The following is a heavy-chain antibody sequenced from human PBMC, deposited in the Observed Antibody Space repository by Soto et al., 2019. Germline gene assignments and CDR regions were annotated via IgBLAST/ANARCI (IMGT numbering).Heavy chain of an antibody. Sequence: GASVKVSCKASGYTFTNYYVQWVRQAPGRGLEWMGVIHPDGGHTTYSQKFQDRVTMTRDTFTNTIYMELSSLRSEDTAVYYCARGDNDYWGQGTLVTVSS. V-gene: IGHV1-46*01. CDR1: GYTFTNYY. J-gene: IGHJ4*02. CDR3: ARGDNDY. CDR2: IHPDGGHT.